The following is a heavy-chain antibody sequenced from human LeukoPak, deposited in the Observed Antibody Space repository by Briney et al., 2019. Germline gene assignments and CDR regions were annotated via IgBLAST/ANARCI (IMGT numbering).Heavy chain of an antibody. CDR2: IYYSGST. CDR1: GGSISSGDYY. Sequence: SETLSLTCTVSGGSISSGDYYWSWIRQPPGKGLEWIGYIYYSGSTYYNPSLKSRVTISVDTSKNQFSLRLSSVTTADTAVYYCARQRPIYYYYGMDVWGQGTTVTVSS. J-gene: IGHJ6*02. D-gene: IGHD3-3*02. V-gene: IGHV4-30-4*01. CDR3: ARQRPIYYYYGMDV.